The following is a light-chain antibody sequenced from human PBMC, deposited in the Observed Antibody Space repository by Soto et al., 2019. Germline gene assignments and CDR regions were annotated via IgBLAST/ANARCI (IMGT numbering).Light chain of an antibody. V-gene: IGKV3-15*01. Sequence: EKALTQSPVTLSLSPGERATLSCRASQSVSSNLAWYQQRPGQAPRLLIYGASTRASGVPDRFSGSGSGTEFILTISSLQSEDSAVYYCQQYDVWPALTFGGGT. CDR2: GAS. CDR1: QSVSSN. CDR3: QQYDVWPALT. J-gene: IGKJ4*02.